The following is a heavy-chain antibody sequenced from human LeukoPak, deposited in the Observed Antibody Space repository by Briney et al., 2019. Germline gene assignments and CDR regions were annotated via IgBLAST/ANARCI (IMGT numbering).Heavy chain of an antibody. CDR3: ARDLEAVAGTVGEGY. J-gene: IGHJ4*02. V-gene: IGHV1-46*01. Sequence: GASVKVSCKASGYTFTSYYMHWVRQAPGQGLEWMGIISPSGGSTSYAQKFQGRVTMTRDTSTSTVYMELSSLRSEDTAVYYCARDLEAVAGTVGEGYWGQGTLVTVSS. CDR2: ISPSGGST. D-gene: IGHD6-19*01. CDR1: GYTFTSYY.